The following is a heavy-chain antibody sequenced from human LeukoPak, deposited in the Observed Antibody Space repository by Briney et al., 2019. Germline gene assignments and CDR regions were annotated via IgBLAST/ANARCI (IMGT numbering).Heavy chain of an antibody. Sequence: ASVKVSCKASGYTFTSYGISWVRQAPGQGLEWMGWISAYNGNTNYAQKLQGRVTMTTDTSTSTAYMELSSLRSEDTAVYYCASGYCSGGSCYPSYGMDVWGQGTTVTVSS. V-gene: IGHV1-18*01. D-gene: IGHD2-15*01. CDR3: ASGYCSGGSCYPSYGMDV. CDR2: ISAYNGNT. CDR1: GYTFTSYG. J-gene: IGHJ6*02.